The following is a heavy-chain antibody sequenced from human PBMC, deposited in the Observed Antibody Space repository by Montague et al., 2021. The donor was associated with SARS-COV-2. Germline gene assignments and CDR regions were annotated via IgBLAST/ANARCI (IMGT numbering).Heavy chain of an antibody. J-gene: IGHJ6*02. CDR1: GGSFSGYY. V-gene: IGHV4-34*01. Sequence: SETLSLTCAVYGGSFSGYYWTWIRQPPGKGLEWIGENNYSGSTNYNPSLKSRVTMSVDMPKNQFSLKLRSVTAADTAVYYCARDLGGIDVWGQGTTVIVSS. D-gene: IGHD3-10*01. CDR2: NNYSGST. CDR3: ARDLGGIDV.